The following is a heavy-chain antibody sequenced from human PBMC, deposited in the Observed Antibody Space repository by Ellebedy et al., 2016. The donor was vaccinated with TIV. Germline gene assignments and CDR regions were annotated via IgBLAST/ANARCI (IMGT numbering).Heavy chain of an antibody. D-gene: IGHD6-13*01. CDR3: ARGTRDSSSWIDY. CDR1: GYTFTAYH. CDR2: IYPYNGNT. Sequence: ASVKVSCKASGYTFTAYHIHWVRQAPGQGLEWMGWIYPYNGNTNYAQKLQGRVTMTTDTSTSTAYMELRSLRSDDTAVYYCARGTRDSSSWIDYWGQGTLVTVSS. J-gene: IGHJ4*02. V-gene: IGHV1-18*04.